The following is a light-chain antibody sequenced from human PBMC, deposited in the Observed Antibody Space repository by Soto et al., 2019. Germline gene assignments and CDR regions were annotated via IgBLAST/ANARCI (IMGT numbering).Light chain of an antibody. V-gene: IGKV1-17*03. CDR3: LQHNSYPYT. CDR1: QDISRL. J-gene: IGKJ2*01. CDR2: DTS. Sequence: DVQMTQSPSAMSASVGDRVTITCRASQDISRLVAWFQQKPGKAPERLIYDTSTLRVGVPSRFSGGGSGTEFTLAISGLQPEDFATYYCLQHNSYPYTFGQGTKVDIK.